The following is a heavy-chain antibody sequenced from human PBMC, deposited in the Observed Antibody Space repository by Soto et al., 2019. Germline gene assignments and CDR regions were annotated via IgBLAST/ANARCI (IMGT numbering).Heavy chain of an antibody. Sequence: ASVKVSCKASGYTFTSYDINWVRQATGQGLEWMGWMNPNSGNTGYAQKFQGRVTMTRNTSISTAYMELNSLRAEDTAVYYCAKDQMRWLQLQGTDFDYWGQGTLVTVSS. CDR2: MNPNSGNT. CDR1: GYTFTSYD. J-gene: IGHJ4*02. D-gene: IGHD5-12*01. CDR3: AKDQMRWLQLQGTDFDY. V-gene: IGHV1-8*01.